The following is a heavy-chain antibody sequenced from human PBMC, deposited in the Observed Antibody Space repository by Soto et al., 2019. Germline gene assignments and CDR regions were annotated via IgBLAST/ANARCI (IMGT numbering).Heavy chain of an antibody. CDR3: ARKVVAATVDYYYYGMDV. Sequence: ASEKVSCKASGYTFTSYARHWVRQAPGQRLEWMGWINAGNGNTKYSQKFQGRVTITRDTSASTAYMELSSLRSEDTAVYYCARKVVAATVDYYYYGMDVWGQGTTVTVSS. CDR1: GYTFTSYA. D-gene: IGHD2-15*01. J-gene: IGHJ6*02. V-gene: IGHV1-3*01. CDR2: INAGNGNT.